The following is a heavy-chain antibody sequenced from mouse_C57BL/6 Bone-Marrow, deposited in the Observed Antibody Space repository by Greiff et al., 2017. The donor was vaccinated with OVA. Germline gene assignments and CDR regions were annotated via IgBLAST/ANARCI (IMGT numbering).Heavy chain of an antibody. CDR2: IYPGDGDT. V-gene: IGHV1-82*01. D-gene: IGHD2-4*01. J-gene: IGHJ1*03. CDR3: AICPSYYDYDGYFAV. CDR1: GYAFSSSW. Sequence: QVQLQQSGPELVKPGASVKISCKASGYAFSSSWMNWVKQRPGKGLEWIGRIYPGDGDTNYNGKFKGKATLTADKSSSTAYMQLSSLTSEDSAVYAGAICPSYYDYDGYFAVWGTGTTVTVSA.